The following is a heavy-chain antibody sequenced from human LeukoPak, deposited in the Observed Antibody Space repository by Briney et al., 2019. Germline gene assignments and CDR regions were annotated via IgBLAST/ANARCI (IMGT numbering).Heavy chain of an antibody. D-gene: IGHD3-10*01. CDR1: GGSISSSRYY. CDR2: FYYSGST. Sequence: SETLSLTCTVSGGSISSSRYYWGWIRQPPGKGLEWIGSFYYSGSTYYNPSLKSRVTISVDTSKKQFSLNLRSVTAADTAVYYCVRGPYGSSISNWFDPWGQGLLVTVSS. V-gene: IGHV4-39*07. CDR3: VRGPYGSSISNWFDP. J-gene: IGHJ5*02.